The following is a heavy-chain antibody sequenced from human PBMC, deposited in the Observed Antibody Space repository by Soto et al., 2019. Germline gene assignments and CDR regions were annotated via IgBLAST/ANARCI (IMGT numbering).Heavy chain of an antibody. Sequence: QVQLQQWGAGLLKPSETLSLTCAVYGGSFSGYYWSWIRQPPGKGLEWIGEINHSGSTNYNPSLKSRVTISVDTSKNQFSLKLSSVTAADTAVYHCARRDSTNYDFWSGRGLNWFDPWGQGTLVTVSS. D-gene: IGHD3-3*01. J-gene: IGHJ5*02. V-gene: IGHV4-34*01. CDR2: INHSGST. CDR3: ARRDSTNYDFWSGRGLNWFDP. CDR1: GGSFSGYY.